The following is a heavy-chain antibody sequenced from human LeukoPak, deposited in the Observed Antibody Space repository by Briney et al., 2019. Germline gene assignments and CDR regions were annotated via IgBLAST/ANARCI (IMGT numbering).Heavy chain of an antibody. J-gene: IGHJ1*01. CDR2: ISGSDGST. Sequence: QSGGSLRLSCSGSGVSFTSDARRWVRQAPGRGLEWVSAISGSDGSTYYADSVKGRFTISRDNSKNTLYLQMNSLRAADTAVYYGTNDRYSSSPFRFSQHWGQGTLVTVSS. V-gene: IGHV3-23*01. D-gene: IGHD6-6*01. CDR3: TNDRYSSSPFRFSQH. CDR1: GVSFTSDA.